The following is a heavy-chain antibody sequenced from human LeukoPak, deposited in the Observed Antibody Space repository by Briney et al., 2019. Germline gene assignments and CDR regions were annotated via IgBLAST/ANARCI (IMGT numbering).Heavy chain of an antibody. CDR1: GYIFTAYY. J-gene: IGHJ4*02. CDR3: ARGEPHLGY. CDR2: IKPNNGDT. V-gene: IGHV1-2*02. Sequence: ASVKVSCTASGYIFTAYYIHWVRQAPGQGLEWMGWIKPNNGDTGHEQKFQGRVAMTTDKSSSTVYMDLSRLRFDDTAIYYCARGEPHLGYWGQGTLVTVSS.